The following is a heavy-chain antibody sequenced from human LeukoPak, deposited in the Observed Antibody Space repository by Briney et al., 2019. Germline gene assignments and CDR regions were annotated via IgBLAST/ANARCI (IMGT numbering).Heavy chain of an antibody. Sequence: PSETLSLTCAVYGGPFGAYYWSWVRQPPGKGLDWIGEINHSGSANYNPSLKSRVTISVDTSRNQFSLKLTSVTAADTAVYYCARSPLTTVTSWDYFDYWGHGNLVTVSS. CDR1: GGPFGAYY. CDR3: ARSPLTTVTSWDYFDY. CDR2: INHSGSA. D-gene: IGHD4-17*01. J-gene: IGHJ4*01. V-gene: IGHV4-34*01.